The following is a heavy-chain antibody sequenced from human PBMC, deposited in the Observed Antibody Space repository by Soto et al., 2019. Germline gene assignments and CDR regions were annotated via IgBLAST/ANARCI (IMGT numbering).Heavy chain of an antibody. D-gene: IGHD3-16*02. J-gene: IGHJ4*02. V-gene: IGHV3-74*01. CDR1: GFTFSSYW. CDR3: ARDRGSKYRNTSVPSSLTQTRKYYFDY. CDR2: INSDGSST. Sequence: GGSLRLSCAASGFTFSSYWMHWVRQAPGKGLVWVSRINSDGSSTSYADSVKGRFTISRDNAKNTLYLQMNSLRAEDTAVYYCARDRGSKYRNTSVPSSLTQTRKYYFDYWGQGTLVTVSS.